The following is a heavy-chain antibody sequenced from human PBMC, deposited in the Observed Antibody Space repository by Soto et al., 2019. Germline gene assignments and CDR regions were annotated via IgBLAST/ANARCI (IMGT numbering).Heavy chain of an antibody. CDR3: ARHPSDFWFDP. D-gene: IGHD2-21*02. CDR1: GGSISSSRYF. V-gene: IGHV4-39*01. J-gene: IGHJ5*02. CDR2: IYYSGST. Sequence: SETLSLTCTVSGGSISSSRYFWGWIRQPPGKGLEWIGSIYYSGSTYYNPSLKSRVTVSVDTSENQFSLKLSSVTAADTAVYYCARHPSDFWFDPWGREPWSPSPQ.